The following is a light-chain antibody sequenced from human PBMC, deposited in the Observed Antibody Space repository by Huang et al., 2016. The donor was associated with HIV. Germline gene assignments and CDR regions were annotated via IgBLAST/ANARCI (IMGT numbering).Light chain of an antibody. V-gene: IGKV1-39*01. Sequence: IQMTQSPTSLSASVGDRVRITCRASQVINTYLNWCQQKPGKAPKFLIYDASTLHTGVPSRFSGSVSGTEFTLTIRGLQLDDLGTDYCQQSYSSSITFGQGTRL. CDR2: DAS. CDR1: QVINTY. J-gene: IGKJ5*01. CDR3: QQSYSSSIT.